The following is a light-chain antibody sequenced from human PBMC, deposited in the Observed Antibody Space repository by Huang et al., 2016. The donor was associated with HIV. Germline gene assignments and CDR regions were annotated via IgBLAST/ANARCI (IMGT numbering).Light chain of an antibody. Sequence: EIVLTQSPATLSLSPGDSATLSCRASQSVENSLAWYQQKPGQPPRLLMYDASLRATVIPARFSGSGSGTDFTLTIRSLEPDDFAVYYCQQRSKWPPVYTFGQGTKLEIK. V-gene: IGKV3-11*01. J-gene: IGKJ2*01. CDR2: DAS. CDR3: QQRSKWPPVYT. CDR1: QSVENS.